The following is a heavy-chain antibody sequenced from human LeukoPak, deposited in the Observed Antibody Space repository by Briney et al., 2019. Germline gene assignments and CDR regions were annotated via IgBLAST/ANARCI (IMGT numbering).Heavy chain of an antibody. J-gene: IGHJ4*02. CDR2: ISSSSSTI. Sequence: GGSLRLSCAASGFTFSSYSMNWVRQAPGKGLEWVSYISSSSSTIYYADSVEGRFTISRDNAKNSLYLQMNSLRDEDTAVYYCARVTNWNDYYFDYWGQGTLVTVSS. D-gene: IGHD1-20*01. CDR3: ARVTNWNDYYFDY. CDR1: GFTFSSYS. V-gene: IGHV3-48*02.